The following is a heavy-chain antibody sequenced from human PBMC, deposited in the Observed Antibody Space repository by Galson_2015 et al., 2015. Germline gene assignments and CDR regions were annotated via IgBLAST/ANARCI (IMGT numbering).Heavy chain of an antibody. CDR1: GFTLSDYY. CDR3: AIADSRYPDCVY. Sequence: SLRLSCAASGFTLSDYYMTWIRQAPGKGLEWVSDISISSSYTNYADSVKGRFTISRDNAKNSLYLRMNSLRAEDTAVYYCAIADSRYPDCVYWGQGTLVSASS. J-gene: IGHJ4*02. CDR2: ISISSSYT. V-gene: IGHV3-11*05. D-gene: IGHD3-16*02.